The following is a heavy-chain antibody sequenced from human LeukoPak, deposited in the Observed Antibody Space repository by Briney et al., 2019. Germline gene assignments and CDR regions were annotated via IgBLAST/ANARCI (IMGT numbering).Heavy chain of an antibody. Sequence: SETLSLTCTVSGGSISGYYWSWIRQPPGKGLEWIANIYNSGNTRYNPSLKSRVTISVDTSKNQVSLKLSSVTAADTAVYYCARHTGLWAFDIWAKGQWSPSLQ. CDR3: ARHTGLWAFDI. CDR1: GGSISGYY. V-gene: IGHV4-59*08. D-gene: IGHD3-16*01. CDR2: IYNSGNT. J-gene: IGHJ3*02.